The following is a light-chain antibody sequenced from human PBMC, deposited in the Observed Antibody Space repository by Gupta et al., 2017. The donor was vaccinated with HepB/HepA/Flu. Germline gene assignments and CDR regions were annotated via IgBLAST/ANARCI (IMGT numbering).Light chain of an antibody. CDR3: QHYNTWPLT. J-gene: IGKJ4*01. Sequence: ETEMTPTPATCSVSLGERATLSCRASQNIYSNLAWYQQKPGQVPRLLLYGASTRATGIPARFSGSGSWTDFTLTISSLQSEDFAVYYCQHYNTWPLTFGGGTKVEVK. CDR1: QNIYSN. CDR2: GAS. V-gene: IGKV3-15*01.